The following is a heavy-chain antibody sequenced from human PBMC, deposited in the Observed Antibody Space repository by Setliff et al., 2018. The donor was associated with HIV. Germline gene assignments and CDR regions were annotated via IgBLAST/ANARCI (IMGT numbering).Heavy chain of an antibody. V-gene: IGHV4-4*07. J-gene: IGHJ4*02. CDR2: IYTSGST. Sequence: SETLSLTCTVSDGSISSHYWTWIRQPAGKGLEWIGRIYTSGSTNYNPSLESRVTISVDTSKNQFSLKLSSVTAADTAVYYCARGSSWPYYFDYWGQGTLVTVSS. CDR3: ARGSSWPYYFDY. D-gene: IGHD6-13*01. CDR1: DGSISSHY.